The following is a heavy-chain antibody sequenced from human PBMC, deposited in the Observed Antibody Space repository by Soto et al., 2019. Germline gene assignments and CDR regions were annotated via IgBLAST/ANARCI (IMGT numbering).Heavy chain of an antibody. CDR1: GGSSSSNIYY. D-gene: IGHD3-22*01. J-gene: IGHJ1*01. Sequence: SENLSLTCSVSGGSSSSNIYYWGLIRQPPGKGLEWIATVHHSGSTYYTPSLKNRVTISADTSNNQFSLRLNSVTAADTAVYYCARQHYYDSSGYYTWNWGQGTLVT. CDR3: ARQHYYDSSGYYTWN. V-gene: IGHV4-39*01. CDR2: VHHSGST.